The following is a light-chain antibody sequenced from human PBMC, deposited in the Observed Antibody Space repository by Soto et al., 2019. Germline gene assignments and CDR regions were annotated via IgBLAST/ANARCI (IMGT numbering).Light chain of an antibody. Sequence: EIVLTQSPATLSLSPGERATLSCRASQSISNNLAWYQQKPGQAPRLVIYSAFTRATVIPARFSGSGSGTEFTLTISSLQSEDFAVYYCQQYKDWPLTFGQGTKVDIK. J-gene: IGKJ1*01. CDR3: QQYKDWPLT. CDR2: SAF. CDR1: QSISNN. V-gene: IGKV3-15*01.